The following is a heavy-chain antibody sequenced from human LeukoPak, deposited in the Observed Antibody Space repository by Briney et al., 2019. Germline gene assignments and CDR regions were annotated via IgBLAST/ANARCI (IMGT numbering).Heavy chain of an antibody. V-gene: IGHV4-59*12. CDR3: ARESKFSNGAFDI. J-gene: IGHJ3*02. CDR2: IYYSGST. CDR1: GGSISSYY. Sequence: SETLSLTCTVSGGSISSYYWSWIRQPPGKGLEWIGYIYYSGSTNYNPSLKSRVTISVDTSKNQFSLKLSSVTAADTAVYYCARESKFSNGAFDIWGQGTMVTVSS.